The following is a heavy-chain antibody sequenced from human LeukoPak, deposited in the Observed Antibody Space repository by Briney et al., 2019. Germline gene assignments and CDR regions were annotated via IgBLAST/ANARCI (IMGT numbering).Heavy chain of an antibody. Sequence: SETLSLTCAVYGGSFSGYYWSWIRQPPGKGLEWIGEVNHSGSTDHNPSLKSRVTISVDTSKNQFSLKLSSLTAADTAVYYCAAQWLTGRVMTGRGQGTLATVSS. CDR3: AAQWLTGRVMTG. V-gene: IGHV4-34*01. CDR2: VNHSGST. D-gene: IGHD6-19*01. CDR1: GGSFSGYY. J-gene: IGHJ4*02.